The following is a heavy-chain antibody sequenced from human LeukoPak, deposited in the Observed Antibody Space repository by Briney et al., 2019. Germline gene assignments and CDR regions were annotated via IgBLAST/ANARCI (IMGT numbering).Heavy chain of an antibody. D-gene: IGHD5-12*01. CDR1: GFIVNNKY. Sequence: GGSLRLSCAASGFIVNNKYMTWVRQAPGKGLEWVSLIYNDGRTYYADSVKGRCTISRDNSKNSLYLQMNSLRAEDTAVYYCAIRYSGYDGFDYWGQGTLVTVSS. V-gene: IGHV3-53*01. J-gene: IGHJ4*02. CDR3: AIRYSGYDGFDY. CDR2: IYNDGRT.